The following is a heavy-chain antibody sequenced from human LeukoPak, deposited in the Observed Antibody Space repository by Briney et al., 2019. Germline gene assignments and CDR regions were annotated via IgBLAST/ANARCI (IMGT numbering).Heavy chain of an antibody. V-gene: IGHV4-59*01. CDR2: IYYSGST. CDR3: ARGAAARRSDY. CDR1: GGSISSYY. J-gene: IGHJ4*02. D-gene: IGHD6-6*01. Sequence: PSETLSLTCTVSGGSISSYYWSWIRQPPGKGLEWIGYIYYSGSTNYNPSLKSRVTISVDTSKNQLSLKLSSVTAADTAVYYCARGAAARRSDYWGQGTLVTVSS.